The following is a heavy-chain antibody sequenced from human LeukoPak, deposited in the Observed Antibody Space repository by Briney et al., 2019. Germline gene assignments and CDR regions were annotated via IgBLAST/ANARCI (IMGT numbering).Heavy chain of an antibody. CDR1: GGSLSSGAYH. CDR2: IHYSGST. D-gene: IGHD4-23*01. J-gene: IGHJ5*02. CDR3: ARGYGGRSWFDP. V-gene: IGHV4-31*11. Sequence: PSETLSLTCAVSGGSLSSGAYHWSWIRHHPGKGLERIGYIHYSGSTYDNPSLESRVTISVDTSKNQLSLKLRSVTAADTAVYYCARGYGGRSWFDPWGQGILVTVSS.